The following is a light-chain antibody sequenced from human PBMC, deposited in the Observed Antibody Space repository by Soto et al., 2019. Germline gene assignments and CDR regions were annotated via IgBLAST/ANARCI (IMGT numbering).Light chain of an antibody. CDR2: GAS. CDR3: QQYNNWPIT. J-gene: IGKJ5*01. CDR1: QNILSN. Sequence: EIVLPQSPALLTESPGKRLTLSCRASQNILSNLAWYQQKPGQAPRLLIYGASTRATGIPARFSVSGSGTEFTLTISSLQSEDFAVYYCQQYNNWPITFGQGTRLEIK. V-gene: IGKV3-15*01.